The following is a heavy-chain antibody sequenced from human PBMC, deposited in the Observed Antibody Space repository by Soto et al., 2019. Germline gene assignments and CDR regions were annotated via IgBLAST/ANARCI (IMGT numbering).Heavy chain of an antibody. CDR1: GGTFSNYA. V-gene: IGHV1-69*12. Sequence: QVQLVQSGAEVKKPGSSVKVSCKVSGGTFSNYAIDWVRLAPGHGLEWMGGIVPIFGTTYYTQKFQGRATSIADDSTTTAYWEMSSLRSEDTAIYYCARVEAVAGLYNYHGLDVWGQGTAVTVSS. J-gene: IGHJ6*02. CDR3: ARVEAVAGLYNYHGLDV. D-gene: IGHD6-19*01. CDR2: IVPIFGTT.